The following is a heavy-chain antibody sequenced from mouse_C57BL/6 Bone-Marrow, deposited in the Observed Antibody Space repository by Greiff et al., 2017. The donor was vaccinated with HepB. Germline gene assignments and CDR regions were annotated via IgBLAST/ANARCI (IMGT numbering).Heavy chain of an antibody. Sequence: EVKLVESGGGLVQPGGSLSLSCAASGFTFTDYYMSWVRQPPGKALEWLGFIRNKANGYTTEYSASVKGRFTISRDNSQSILYLQMNALRADDSATYYCARYYYGSWYFDVWGTGTTVTVSS. CDR1: GFTFTDYY. J-gene: IGHJ1*03. CDR3: ARYYYGSWYFDV. V-gene: IGHV7-3*01. D-gene: IGHD1-1*01. CDR2: IRNKANGYTT.